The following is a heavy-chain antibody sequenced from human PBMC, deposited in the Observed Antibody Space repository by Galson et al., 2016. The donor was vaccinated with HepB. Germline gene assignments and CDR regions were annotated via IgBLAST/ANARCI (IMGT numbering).Heavy chain of an antibody. J-gene: IGHJ3*02. CDR1: GFTFSSYG. V-gene: IGHV3-30*03. CDR3: ARAYNWNDGAGAYAFDI. D-gene: IGHD1-1*01. Sequence: SLRLSCAASGFTFSSYGLHWVRQAPGKGLDWVAVISYDGGNKYYADSVRGRFTISRDNSKNTLYLQMNSLRAEETAMFYCARAYNWNDGAGAYAFDIWGQGTMVTVSS. CDR2: ISYDGGNK.